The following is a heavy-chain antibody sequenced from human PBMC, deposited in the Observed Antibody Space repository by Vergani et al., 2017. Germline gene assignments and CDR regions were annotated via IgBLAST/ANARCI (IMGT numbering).Heavy chain of an antibody. D-gene: IGHD2-2*01. CDR1: GFTFGDYA. CDR3: TRDVGYCSSTSCSLYYFDY. CDR2: IRSKAYGGTT. V-gene: IGHV3-49*04. J-gene: IGHJ4*02. Sequence: EVQLVESGGGLVQPGRSLRLSCTASGFTFGDYAMSWVRQAPGKGLEWVGFIRSKAYGGTTEYAASVKGSFTISRDDSKSIAYLQMNSLKTEDTAVYYCTRDVGYCSSTSCSLYYFDYWGQGTLVTVSS.